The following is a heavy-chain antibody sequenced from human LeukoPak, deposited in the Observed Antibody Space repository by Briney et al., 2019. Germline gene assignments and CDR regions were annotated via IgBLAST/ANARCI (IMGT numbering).Heavy chain of an antibody. Sequence: GSLRLSCAASGFTFINSYMAWVRQAPGKGLEWVAIIKPDGTETSYVDSVKGRFTVSRDNTKNSLYLQMNSLRVEDTAVYYCAKDKDYGYYMDVWGKGTTVTVSS. V-gene: IGHV3-7*01. CDR2: IKPDGTET. J-gene: IGHJ6*03. D-gene: IGHD3-16*01. CDR3: AKDKDYGYYMDV. CDR1: GFTFINSY.